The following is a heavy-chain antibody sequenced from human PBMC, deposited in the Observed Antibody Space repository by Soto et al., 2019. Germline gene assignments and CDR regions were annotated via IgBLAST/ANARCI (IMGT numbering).Heavy chain of an antibody. J-gene: IGHJ6*02. CDR1: GGTFSSYA. V-gene: IGHV1-69*12. CDR2: IIPIFGTA. CDR3: ASGDYDFWSGPGGGMDV. Sequence: QVQLVQSGAEVKKPGSSVKVSCKASGGTFSSYAISWVRQAPGQGLEWMGGIIPIFGTANYAQKFQGRVTITADESTSTAYMELSSLRSEDTAVYYCASGDYDFWSGPGGGMDVCGQGTTVTVSS. D-gene: IGHD3-3*01.